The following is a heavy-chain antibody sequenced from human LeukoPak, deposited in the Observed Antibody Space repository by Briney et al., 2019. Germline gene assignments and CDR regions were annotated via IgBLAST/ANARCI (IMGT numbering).Heavy chain of an antibody. CDR3: ARGGPDDNLTRGAFDI. CDR2: IYYSGST. D-gene: IGHD3-9*01. Sequence: ASETLSLTCTVSGGSISSYYWSWIRQPPGKGLEWIGYIYYSGSTNYNPSLKSRVTISVDTSKNQFSLKLSSVTAADTAVHYCARGGPDDNLTRGAFDIWGQGTMVTVSS. J-gene: IGHJ3*02. V-gene: IGHV4-59*01. CDR1: GGSISSYY.